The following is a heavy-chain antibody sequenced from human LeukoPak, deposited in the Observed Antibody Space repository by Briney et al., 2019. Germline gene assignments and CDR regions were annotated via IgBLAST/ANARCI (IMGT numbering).Heavy chain of an antibody. V-gene: IGHV3-7*03. CDR1: GFLFNTNW. Sequence: QSGGSLRLSCAGSGFLFNTNWMTWVRQAPGKGLEWVATIKQDGSEKYYVDSVKGRFTISRDNAKNSLYLQMNNLRAEDTAVYYCARGGRWLDYWGQGTLVTVSS. CDR3: ARGGRWLDY. D-gene: IGHD3-16*01. CDR2: IKQDGSEK. J-gene: IGHJ4*02.